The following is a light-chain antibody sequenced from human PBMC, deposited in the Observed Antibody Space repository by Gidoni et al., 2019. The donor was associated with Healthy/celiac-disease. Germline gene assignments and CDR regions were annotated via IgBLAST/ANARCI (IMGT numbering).Light chain of an antibody. J-gene: IGKJ4*01. V-gene: IGKV3-11*01. CDR2: DAS. Sequence: EIVFTQSPATLSLSPGERATLSCRASQSVSSYLAWYQQKPGQAPRLLIYDASNRATGIPARFSGSGSGTDFTLTSSSLEPEDFAVYYCQQRSNWPPLTFGGGTKVEIK. CDR3: QQRSNWPPLT. CDR1: QSVSSY.